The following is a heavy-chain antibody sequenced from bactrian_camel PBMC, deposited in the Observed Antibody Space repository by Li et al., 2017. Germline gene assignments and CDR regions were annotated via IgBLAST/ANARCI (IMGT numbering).Heavy chain of an antibody. J-gene: IGHJ6*01. D-gene: IGHD1*01. V-gene: IGHV3S54*01. Sequence: HVQLVESGGGSVQAGGSLRLSCATSGYSSNCVGWFRQAPGNEREEVATIYTGGGSTGYADSVKGRFTISHDVAKNTVYLQMNSLKPEDTAVYYCAHDWEGFGCWGQGTQVTV. CDR1: GYSSNC. CDR3: AHDWEGFGC. CDR2: IYTGGGST.